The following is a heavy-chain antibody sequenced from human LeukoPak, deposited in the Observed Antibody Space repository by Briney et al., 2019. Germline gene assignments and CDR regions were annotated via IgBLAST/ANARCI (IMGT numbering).Heavy chain of an antibody. D-gene: IGHD6-19*01. CDR3: AGAVAEHQFDY. Sequence: GRSLRLSCAASGFTFSSYAMHWVRQAPGKGLEWVAAISYDGSNKYSADSVKGRFTISRDNSKNTLYLQMNSLRADDTAVYYCAGAVAEHQFDYWGQGTLVTVSS. J-gene: IGHJ4*02. CDR1: GFTFSSYA. V-gene: IGHV3-30*04. CDR2: ISYDGSNK.